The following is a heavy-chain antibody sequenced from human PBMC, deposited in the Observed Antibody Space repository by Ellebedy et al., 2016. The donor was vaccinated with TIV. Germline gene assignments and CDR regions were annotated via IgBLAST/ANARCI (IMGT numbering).Heavy chain of an antibody. D-gene: IGHD2-15*01. CDR2: ISNGGSTI. CDR3: AGGLRFVVVVAATV. J-gene: IGHJ4*02. Sequence: GGSLRLSCAASGFTFSDYYMSWIRQAPGKGLEWLSYISNGGSTIYYADSVKGRFTISRDNAKNPLYLQMNSLRAEDTAVYYCAGGLRFVVVVAATVWGQGTLVTVSS. CDR1: GFTFSDYY. V-gene: IGHV3-11*04.